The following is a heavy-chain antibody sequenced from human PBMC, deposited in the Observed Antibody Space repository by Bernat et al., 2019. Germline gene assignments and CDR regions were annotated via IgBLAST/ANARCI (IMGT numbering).Heavy chain of an antibody. CDR3: ARSPDYYVSSGGWFDP. V-gene: IGHV5-51*01. J-gene: IGHJ5*02. Sequence: EVQLVQSGAEVKKPGESLKISCKGSGYSFTSYWIGWVRQMPGKGLEWMGIIYPGDSDIRYSPSFQGQVTISADKSISTAYLQWSSLKASDTAMYYCARSPDYYVSSGGWFDPWGQGTLVTVSS. CDR1: GYSFTSYW. CDR2: IYPGDSDI. D-gene: IGHD3-22*01.